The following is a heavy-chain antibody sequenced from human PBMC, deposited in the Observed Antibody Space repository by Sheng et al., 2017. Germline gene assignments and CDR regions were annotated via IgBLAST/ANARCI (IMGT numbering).Heavy chain of an antibody. J-gene: IGHJ4*02. V-gene: IGHV3-64*01. CDR3: ARGTMFGSGTYYFDY. Sequence: ESGGGLVQPGGSLRLSCAASGFTFSSFAMYWVRQAPGKGLEYVSGISSGGGSAYYINSVKGRFTISRDTSMNTLYLQMGSLRPEDMAVYYCARGTMFGSGTYYFDYWGQGALVAVSS. CDR1: GFTFSSFA. D-gene: IGHD3-3*01. CDR2: ISSGGGSA.